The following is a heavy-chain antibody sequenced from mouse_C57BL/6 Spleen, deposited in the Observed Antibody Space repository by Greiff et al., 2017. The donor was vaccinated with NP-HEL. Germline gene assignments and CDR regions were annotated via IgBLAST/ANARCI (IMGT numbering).Heavy chain of an antibody. CDR1: GYTFTSYW. J-gene: IGHJ3*01. D-gene: IGHD2-3*01. Sequence: QVQLQQPGAELVKPGASVKLSCKASGYTFTSYWMQWVKQRPGQGLEWIGEIDPSDSYTNYNQKFKGKATLTVDTSSSTAYMQLSSLTSEDSAVYYCARRDDGYGGFAYWGQGTLVTVSA. CDR3: ARRDDGYGGFAY. V-gene: IGHV1-50*01. CDR2: IDPSDSYT.